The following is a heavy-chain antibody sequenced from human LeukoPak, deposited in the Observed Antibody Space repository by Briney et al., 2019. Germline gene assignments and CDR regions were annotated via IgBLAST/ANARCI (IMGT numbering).Heavy chain of an antibody. D-gene: IGHD3-10*01. CDR1: GFSFSSYA. J-gene: IGHJ4*02. CDR2: ISGNRGST. V-gene: IGHV3-23*01. Sequence: GGSPRLSCAASGFSFSSYAMTWVRQAPGRGLEWVSLISGNRGSTYYADSVKGRFTISRDNSKNTLLLQMNSLRAEDTAVYYCARLPKKYYYGSGRNLGPAYYFDYWGQGTLVTVSS. CDR3: ARLPKKYYYGSGRNLGPAYYFDY.